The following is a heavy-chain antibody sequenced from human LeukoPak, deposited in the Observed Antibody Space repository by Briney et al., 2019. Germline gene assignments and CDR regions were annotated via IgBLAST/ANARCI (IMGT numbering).Heavy chain of an antibody. V-gene: IGHV1-2*06. CDR1: GYXFTGYY. J-gene: IGHJ4*02. CDR3: ARGPYSTSPHFDY. D-gene: IGHD6-6*01. Sequence: ASVKVSCKASGYXFTGYYMHWVRQAPGQGHEWMGRINPNSGGTHYAQKFQGRVTMTRDTSISTAYMELSSLRSDDTAIYYCARGPYSTSPHFDYWGQGTLVTVSS. CDR2: INPNSGGT.